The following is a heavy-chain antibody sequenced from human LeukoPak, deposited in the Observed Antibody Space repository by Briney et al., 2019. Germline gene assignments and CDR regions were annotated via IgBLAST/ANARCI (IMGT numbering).Heavy chain of an antibody. D-gene: IGHD3-16*01. V-gene: IGHV4-39*01. CDR3: ARLLAKKGRRFDAFDI. CDR2: TYYSGST. J-gene: IGHJ3*02. CDR1: GGSISSSSYY. Sequence: SETLSLTCTVSGGSISSSSYYWGWIRQPPGKGLEWIGSTYYSGSTYYNPSLKSRVTISVDTSKNQFSLKLSSVTAADTAVYYCARLLAKKGRRFDAFDIWGQGTMVTVSS.